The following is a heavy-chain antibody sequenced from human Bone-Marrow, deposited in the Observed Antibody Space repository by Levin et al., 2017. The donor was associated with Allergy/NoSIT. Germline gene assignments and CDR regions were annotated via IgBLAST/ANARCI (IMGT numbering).Heavy chain of an antibody. D-gene: IGHD3-22*01. V-gene: IGHV3-30-3*01. CDR3: ALPDDSSGYYSGIAFDI. Sequence: GGSLRLSCAASGFTFSSYAMHWVRQAPGKGLEWVAVISYDGSNKYYADSVKGRFTISRDNSKNTLYLQMNSLRAEDTAVYYCALPDDSSGYYSGIAFDIWGQGTMVTVSS. CDR1: GFTFSSYA. J-gene: IGHJ3*02. CDR2: ISYDGSNK.